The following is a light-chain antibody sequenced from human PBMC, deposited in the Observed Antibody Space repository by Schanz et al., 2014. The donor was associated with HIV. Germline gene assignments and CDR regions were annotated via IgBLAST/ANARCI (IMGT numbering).Light chain of an antibody. Sequence: QSALTQPPSASGSPGQSATISCTGTSSDVGGYNYVSWYQQHPGKAPKLMIYEVSKRPSGVPDRFSGSKSGTSASLAISGLQSEDEADYYCAAWDDSLNGVIFGGGTKLTVL. V-gene: IGLV2-8*01. J-gene: IGLJ2*01. CDR2: EVS. CDR1: SSDVGGYNY. CDR3: AAWDDSLNGVI.